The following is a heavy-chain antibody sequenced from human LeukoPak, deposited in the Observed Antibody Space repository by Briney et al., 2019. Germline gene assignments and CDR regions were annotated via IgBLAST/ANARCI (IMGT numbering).Heavy chain of an antibody. CDR1: GGSIGTYY. CDR3: ARKPPWVVRGVNARWYFDY. J-gene: IGHJ4*02. Sequence: SETLSLTCSVSGGSIGTYYWSWIRQPPGKGLEWIGYIYYSGSTRHNPSLKGRVTISADTSKNQFSLKLSSVTAADTAVYYCARKPPWVVRGVNARWYFDYWGQGTLVTVSS. V-gene: IGHV4-59*12. CDR2: IYYSGST. D-gene: IGHD3-10*01.